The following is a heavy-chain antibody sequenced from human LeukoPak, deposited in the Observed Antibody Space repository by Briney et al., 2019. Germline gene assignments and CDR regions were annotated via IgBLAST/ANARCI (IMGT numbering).Heavy chain of an antibody. V-gene: IGHV3-9*01. CDR3: AKSLGYCSSTSCKTDAFDI. D-gene: IGHD2-2*01. J-gene: IGHJ3*02. CDR2: ISWNSGSI. Sequence: SLRLSCAASGFTFEDYAMHWVRQAPGKGLEGGSGISWNSGSIGYADSVKGRFTISRDNAKNSLYLQMNSLRAEDTALYYCAKSLGYCSSTSCKTDAFDIWGQGTMVTVSS. CDR1: GFTFEDYA.